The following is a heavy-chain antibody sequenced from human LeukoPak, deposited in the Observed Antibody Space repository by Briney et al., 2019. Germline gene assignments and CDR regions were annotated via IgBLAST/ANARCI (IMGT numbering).Heavy chain of an antibody. V-gene: IGHV4-59*01. J-gene: IGHJ3*02. CDR2: IYYSGST. CDR1: GGSISSYY. D-gene: IGHD3-9*01. CDR3: ARTGYAFDI. Sequence: SETLSLTCTVSGGSISSYYWSWIRQPPGKGLEWIGYIYYSGSTNYNPSLKNRVTISVDTSKNQFSLKLSSVTAADTAVYYCARTGYAFDIWGQGTMVTVSS.